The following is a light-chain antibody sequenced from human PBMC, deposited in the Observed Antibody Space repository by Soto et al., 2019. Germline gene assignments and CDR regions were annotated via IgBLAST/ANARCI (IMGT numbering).Light chain of an antibody. CDR2: GAS. CDR1: QSVSSSS. V-gene: IGKV3-20*01. CDR3: QQYGSSPLCT. Sequence: EIVLTQSPDTLSVSPGERATLSCRASQSVSSSSLAWYQQKPGQAPRLLIYGASNRATGIPDRFSGSGSGTDFTLTISRLEPEDFALYYCQQYGSSPLCTFGQGTKVEIK. J-gene: IGKJ1*01.